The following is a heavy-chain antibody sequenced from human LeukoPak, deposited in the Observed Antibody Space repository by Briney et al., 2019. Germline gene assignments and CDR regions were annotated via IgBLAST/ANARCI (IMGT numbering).Heavy chain of an antibody. V-gene: IGHV4-38-2*01. CDR2: IYHSGNT. D-gene: IGHD3-3*01. Sequence: PSETLSLTCAVSGYSISSGYYWGWIRQPPGKGLEWIGRIYHSGNTYHNPSFKSQVTISVDTSKNQFSLKLSSVTAADTVVYYCARQVSWSTSGGNWFDPWGQGTLVTVSS. CDR1: GYSISSGYY. CDR3: ARQVSWSTSGGNWFDP. J-gene: IGHJ5*02.